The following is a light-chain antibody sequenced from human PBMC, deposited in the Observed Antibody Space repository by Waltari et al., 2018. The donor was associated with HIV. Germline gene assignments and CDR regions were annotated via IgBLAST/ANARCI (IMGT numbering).Light chain of an antibody. CDR3: QQYYSSPRT. CDR2: WAS. J-gene: IGKJ1*01. V-gene: IGKV4-1*01. Sequence: DIVMTQSPDSLAVSLGETATISRKSSQRVLYSSNTKNYLTWYQQKPGQSPKLLIYWASNRESGVPDRISGSGSGTDFSLTISSLQAEDVAVYYCQQYYSSPRTFGQGTKVEIK. CDR1: QRVLYSSNTKNY.